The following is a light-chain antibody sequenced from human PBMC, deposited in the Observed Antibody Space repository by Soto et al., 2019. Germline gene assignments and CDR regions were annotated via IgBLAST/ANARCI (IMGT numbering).Light chain of an antibody. J-gene: IGLJ3*02. CDR2: KNN. CDR1: TSNIGSNA. CDR3: AAWDDSLHGVA. V-gene: IGLV1-44*01. Sequence: QSVLTQPPSASGTPGQSVTLSCSGSTSNIGSNAVNWYQQLPGTAPKLLLYKNNQRPSGVPDRFSGSKFGTSASLAISGLQSEDEADYHCAAWDDSLHGVAFGGGTQLTVL.